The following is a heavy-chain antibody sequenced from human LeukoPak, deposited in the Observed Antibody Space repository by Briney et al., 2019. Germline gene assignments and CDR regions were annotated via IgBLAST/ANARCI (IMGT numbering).Heavy chain of an antibody. D-gene: IGHD3-10*01. CDR3: ASTITMVRGVQSQT. CDR2: IYYSGST. Sequence: SETLSLTCTVSGGSISSSSYYWGWIRQPPGKGLEWIGSIYYSGSTYYNPSLKSRVTISVDTSKNQFSLKLSSVTAADTAVYYCASTITMVRGVQSQTWGQGTLVTVSS. J-gene: IGHJ5*02. V-gene: IGHV4-39*07. CDR1: GGSISSSSYY.